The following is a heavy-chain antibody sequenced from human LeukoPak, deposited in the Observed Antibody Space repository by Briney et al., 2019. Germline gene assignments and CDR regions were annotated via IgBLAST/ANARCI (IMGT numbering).Heavy chain of an antibody. CDR3: ARAYWSYYYDSSGYYNWFDP. V-gene: IGHV1-8*01. Sequence: EASVKVSCKPSGYTFTSYDINWVRQATGQGLEWMGWMNPNSGNTGYAQKFQGRVTMTRNTSISTAYMELSSLRSEDTAVYYCARAYWSYYYDSSGYYNWFDPWGQGTLVTVSS. D-gene: IGHD3-22*01. CDR2: MNPNSGNT. CDR1: GYTFTSYD. J-gene: IGHJ5*02.